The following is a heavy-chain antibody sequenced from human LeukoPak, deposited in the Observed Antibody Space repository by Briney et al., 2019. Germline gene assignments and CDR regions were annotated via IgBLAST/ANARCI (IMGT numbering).Heavy chain of an antibody. Sequence: SVKVSCKASGGTFSSYAISWVRQAPGQGLEWMGRIIPIFGTANYAQKFQGRATITTDESTSTAHMELSSLRSEDTAVYYCASGAYCGGDCFFAFDIWGQGTMVTVSS. CDR2: IIPIFGTA. D-gene: IGHD2-21*02. V-gene: IGHV1-69*05. J-gene: IGHJ3*02. CDR3: ASGAYCGGDCFFAFDI. CDR1: GGTFSSYA.